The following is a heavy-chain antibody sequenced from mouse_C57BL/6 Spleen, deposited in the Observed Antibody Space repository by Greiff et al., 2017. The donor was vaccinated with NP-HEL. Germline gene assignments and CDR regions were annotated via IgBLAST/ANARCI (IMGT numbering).Heavy chain of an antibody. Sequence: VQLQQSGPGLVQPSQSLSTTCTVSGFSLTSYGVHWVRQPPGKGLEWLGVIWSGGSTDYNAAFISRLSISKDNSKSQVFFKMNSLQADDTAIYYCAKTYSNYNYYAMDYWGQGTSVTVSS. CDR1: GFSLTSYG. CDR3: AKTYSNYNYYAMDY. V-gene: IGHV2-4*01. D-gene: IGHD2-5*01. J-gene: IGHJ4*01. CDR2: IWSGGST.